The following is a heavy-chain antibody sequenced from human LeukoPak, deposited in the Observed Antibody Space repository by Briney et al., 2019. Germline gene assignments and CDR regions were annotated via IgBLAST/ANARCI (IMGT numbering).Heavy chain of an antibody. CDR3: AKVEMATIDAFDI. CDR1: GFTFSSYA. V-gene: IGHV3-23*01. J-gene: IGHJ3*02. CDR2: ISGSGGST. D-gene: IGHD5-24*01. Sequence: GSLRLSCAASGFTFSSYAMSWVRQAPGKGLGWVSAISGSGGSTYYADSVKGRFTISRDNSKNTLYLQMNSLRAEDTAVYYCAKVEMATIDAFDIWGQGTMVTVSS.